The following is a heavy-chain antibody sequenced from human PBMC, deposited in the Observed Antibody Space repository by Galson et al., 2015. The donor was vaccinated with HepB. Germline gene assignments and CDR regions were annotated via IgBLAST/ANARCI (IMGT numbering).Heavy chain of an antibody. CDR1: GFSLSTGGMC. V-gene: IGHV2-70*11. D-gene: IGHD5-18*01. CDR2: IDWDADK. CDR3: ARMRGDTGMVTASKYYMDV. Sequence: PALVKPTQTLTLTCTFSGFSLSTGGMCVSWIRQPPGKALEWLARIDWDADKYYSTPLKTRLTITKDTSKNQVVLTMTNMDPVDSATYYCARMRGDTGMVTASKYYMDVWGKGTTVTVSS. J-gene: IGHJ6*03.